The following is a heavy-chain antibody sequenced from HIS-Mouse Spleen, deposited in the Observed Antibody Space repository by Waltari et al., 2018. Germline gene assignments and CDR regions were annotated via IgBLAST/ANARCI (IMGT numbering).Heavy chain of an antibody. J-gene: IGHJ3*02. CDR1: GFTVRSHY. Sequence: EVQLVESGGGLVQPGGSLSLYCAASGFTVRSHYMSWVRQAPGKGLEWVSVIYSGGSTYYADSVKGRFTISRDNSKNTLYLQLNSLRAEDTAVYYCARDRGQWLANDAFDIWGQGTMVTVSS. D-gene: IGHD6-19*01. V-gene: IGHV3-66*01. CDR2: IYSGGST. CDR3: ARDRGQWLANDAFDI.